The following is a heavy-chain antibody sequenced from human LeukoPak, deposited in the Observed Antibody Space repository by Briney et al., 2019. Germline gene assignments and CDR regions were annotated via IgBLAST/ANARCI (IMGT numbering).Heavy chain of an antibody. CDR2: IYYSGST. CDR1: GGSISSSSYY. J-gene: IGHJ6*03. Sequence: KSSETLSLTCTVSGGSISSSSYYWGWIRQPPGKGLEWIGSIYYSGSTYYNPSLKSRVTISVDTSKNQFSLKLSSVTAADTAVYYCARLKDYYDSSGYIQDYYYMDVWGKGTTVTVSS. CDR3: ARLKDYYDSSGYIQDYYYMDV. V-gene: IGHV4-39*07. D-gene: IGHD3-22*01.